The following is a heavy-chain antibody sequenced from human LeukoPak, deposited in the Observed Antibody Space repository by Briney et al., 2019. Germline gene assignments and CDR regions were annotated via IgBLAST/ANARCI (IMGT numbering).Heavy chain of an antibody. CDR1: GGSFSGYY. CDR3: ARGNYDFWSGYYTVGKVRYFDY. CDR2: INHSGST. Sequence: KSSETLSLTCAVYGGSFSGYYWSWIRQPPGKGLEWIGEINHSGSTNYNPSLKSGVTISVDTSKNQFSLKLSSVTAADTAVYYCARGNYDFWSGYYTVGKVRYFDYWGQGTLVTVSS. D-gene: IGHD3-3*01. V-gene: IGHV4-34*01. J-gene: IGHJ4*02.